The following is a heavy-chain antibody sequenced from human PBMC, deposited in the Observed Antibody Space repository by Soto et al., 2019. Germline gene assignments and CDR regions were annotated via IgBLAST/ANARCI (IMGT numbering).Heavy chain of an antibody. CDR3: ARLLAITVNTGSHWFDP. D-gene: IGHD1-1*01. V-gene: IGHV1-2*02. J-gene: IGHJ5*02. Sequence: ASVKVSCKASGYTFTDYYLDWVRQAPGHGLEWMGWINPKTGATKSAQKFRGRVSMTRDTSISTAYMELSRLTSDDTAIYYCARLLAITVNTGSHWFDPWGQGTPVTVSS. CDR1: GYTFTDYY. CDR2: INPKTGAT.